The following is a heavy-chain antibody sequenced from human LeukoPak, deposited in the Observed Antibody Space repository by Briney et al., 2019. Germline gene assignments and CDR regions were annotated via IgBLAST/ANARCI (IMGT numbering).Heavy chain of an antibody. CDR3: ARGFWIDY. V-gene: IGHV3-21*01. Sequence: PGGSLRLPCAASGFTFRSYSMNWVRQAPGKGLEWVSSISSSSSYIYYADSVKGRFIISRDNAKKSLYLQMNSLRAEDTAVYYCARGFWIDYWGQGALVTVSS. CDR2: ISSSSSYI. J-gene: IGHJ4*02. CDR1: GFTFRSYS. D-gene: IGHD3-3*01.